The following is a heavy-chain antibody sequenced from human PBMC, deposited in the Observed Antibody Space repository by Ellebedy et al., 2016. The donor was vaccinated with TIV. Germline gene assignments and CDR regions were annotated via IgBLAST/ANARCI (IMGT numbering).Heavy chain of an antibody. CDR1: GYTFTSYY. V-gene: IGHV1-46*01. CDR2: INPSGGST. J-gene: IGHJ6*02. D-gene: IGHD6-19*01. Sequence: AASVKVSCKASGYTFTSYYMHWVRQAPGQGLEWMGIINPSGGSTSYAQKFQGRVTMTRDTSTSTVYMELSSLRSEDTAVFYCATDIAGAVAAYYYHGMDVWGQGTTVTVSS. CDR3: ATDIAGAVAAYYYHGMDV.